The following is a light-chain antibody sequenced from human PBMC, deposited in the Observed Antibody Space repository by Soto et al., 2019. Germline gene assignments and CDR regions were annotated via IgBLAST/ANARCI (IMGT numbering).Light chain of an antibody. CDR2: EES. V-gene: IGKV1-9*01. CDR3: QQVKTYPRT. Sequence: DIHLTQSPSFLSASVGDRVTITCRPNQAVPNNMAWYQQKPGKHPKLLIYEESTLHSGVPSRFSGRKSGTQFTLTIDSLQPEDFATYYCQQVKTYPRTFGGGTKVEIK. J-gene: IGKJ4*01. CDR1: QAVPNN.